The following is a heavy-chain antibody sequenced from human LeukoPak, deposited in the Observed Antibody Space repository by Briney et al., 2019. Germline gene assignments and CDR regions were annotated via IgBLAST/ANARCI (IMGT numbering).Heavy chain of an antibody. Sequence: GGSLRLSCAASGFSLTSYWMHWVRQAPGKGLVWISCINTDGSGTTYADSVKGRFTISRDNAKNTLYLQMNGPRAEDTAVYYCTRAYDSGTYSSFDYWGQGTLVTVTS. D-gene: IGHD3-10*01. J-gene: IGHJ4*02. CDR3: TRAYDSGTYSSFDY. V-gene: IGHV3-74*01. CDR1: GFSLTSYW. CDR2: INTDGSGT.